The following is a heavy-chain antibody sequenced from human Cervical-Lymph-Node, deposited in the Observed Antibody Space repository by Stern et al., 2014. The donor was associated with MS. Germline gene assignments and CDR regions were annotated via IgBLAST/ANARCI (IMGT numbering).Heavy chain of an antibody. V-gene: IGHV1-18*01. D-gene: IGHD2-15*01. J-gene: IGHJ3*02. CDR1: GYTFTSYG. CDR3: ARSLVGSEDAFDI. CDR2: ISAYNGNT. Sequence: QMQLVQSGAEVKKPGASVKVSCKASGYTFTSYGISWVRQAPGQGLEWMGWISAYNGNTNYAQKLQGRVTMTTDTSTSTAYLEVGSLRSDDTAVVCRARSLVGSEDAFDIWGQGTMVTVSS.